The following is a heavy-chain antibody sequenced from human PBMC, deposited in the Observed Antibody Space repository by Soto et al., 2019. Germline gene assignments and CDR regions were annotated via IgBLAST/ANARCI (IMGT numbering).Heavy chain of an antibody. V-gene: IGHV3-23*01. CDR1: GFTLRTYG. J-gene: IGHJ3*02. D-gene: IGHD3-3*01. Sequence: GGSLRLSCAASGFTLRTYGMSWVRQAPGKGLEWVSAISGGGGSTYYADSVQGRFTISRDNSKNTLDVQMNSLRAEDTAVYYCAKDRHDFWSGYNVFDMWGQGTMVTVSS. CDR2: ISGGGGST. CDR3: AKDRHDFWSGYNVFDM.